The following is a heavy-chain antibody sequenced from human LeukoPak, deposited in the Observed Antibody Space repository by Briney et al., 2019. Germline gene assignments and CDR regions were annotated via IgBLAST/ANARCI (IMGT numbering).Heavy chain of an antibody. D-gene: IGHD4-23*01. CDR2: IYPGDSDT. CDR3: ARRVVNNRNWYFNL. Sequence: GGALQTSLKGSGSRFTRNWIGWVRPVPGKGLEWMGIIYPGDSDTRYSPSFQGQVTISADKSINTAYLQWSSLKASDTAMYYCARRVVNNRNWYFNLWGRGTLVTVSS. CDR1: GSRFTRNW. J-gene: IGHJ2*01. V-gene: IGHV5-51*01.